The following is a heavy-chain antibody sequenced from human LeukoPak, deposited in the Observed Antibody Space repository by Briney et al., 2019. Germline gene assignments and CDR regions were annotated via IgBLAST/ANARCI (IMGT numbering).Heavy chain of an antibody. CDR3: VGVGGYDSSGFLDY. CDR2: ISYDGSDK. J-gene: IGHJ4*02. Sequence: GGSLRLSCAASGFTFSNDGMHWVRQAPGRGLEWVALISYDGSDKHYADSVKGRFTVSRDNSKNTLYLQVNSLSRDDTAVYYCVGVGGYDSSGFLDYWGQGTLVTVSS. D-gene: IGHD3-22*01. CDR1: GFTFSNDG. V-gene: IGHV3-30*03.